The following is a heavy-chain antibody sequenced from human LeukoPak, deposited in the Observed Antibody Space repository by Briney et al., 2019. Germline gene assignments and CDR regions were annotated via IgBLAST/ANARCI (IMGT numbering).Heavy chain of an antibody. D-gene: IGHD2-21*02. CDR3: ARNFYCGGDCSAFDI. CDR2: IIPILGIA. Sequence: GSSVKVSCKASGGTFSSYAISWVRQAPGQGLEWMRRIIPILGIANYAQKFQGRVTITADKSTSTAYMELSSLRSEDTAVYYCARNFYCGGDCSAFDIWGQGTMVTVSS. V-gene: IGHV1-69*04. J-gene: IGHJ3*02. CDR1: GGTFSSYA.